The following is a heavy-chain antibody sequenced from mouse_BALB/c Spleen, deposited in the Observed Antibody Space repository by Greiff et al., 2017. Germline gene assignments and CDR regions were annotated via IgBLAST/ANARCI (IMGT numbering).Heavy chain of an antibody. Sequence: VHLVESGPGLVAPSQSLSISCTASGFSLTGYGVNWVRQPPGKGLEWLGMIWGDGSTDYNTALKSRLGISTDNSKSQVFLIMISLQTDDTAAYYFAGSFNYGSSYAMDYWGQGTSVTVSS. CDR3: AGSFNYGSSYAMDY. J-gene: IGHJ4*01. CDR1: GFSLTGYG. D-gene: IGHD1-1*01. CDR2: IWGDGST. V-gene: IGHV2-6-7*01.